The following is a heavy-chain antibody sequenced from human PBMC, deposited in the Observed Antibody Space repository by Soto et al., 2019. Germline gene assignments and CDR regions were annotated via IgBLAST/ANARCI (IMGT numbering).Heavy chain of an antibody. CDR3: ARDRLGYCSGGSCYQTGWLDP. CDR2: IYYSGST. D-gene: IGHD2-15*01. CDR1: GGSISSYY. J-gene: IGHJ5*02. V-gene: IGHV4-59*01. Sequence: LSLTCTVAGGSISSYYWSWIRQPPGKGLEWIGYIYYSGSTNYNPSLKSRVIISVDTSKNQFSLKLSSVTAADTAVYYCARDRLGYCSGGSCYQTGWLDPWGQGTLVTVSS.